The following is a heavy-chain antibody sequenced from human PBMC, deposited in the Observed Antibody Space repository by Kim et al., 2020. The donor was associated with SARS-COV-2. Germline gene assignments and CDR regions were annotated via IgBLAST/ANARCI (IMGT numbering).Heavy chain of an antibody. CDR3: ARDAYGYSYGSHYYYYYGMDV. D-gene: IGHD5-18*01. CDR2: ISSSSSYI. CDR1: GFTFSSYS. J-gene: IGHJ6*02. Sequence: GGSLRLSCAASGFTFSSYSMNWVRQAPGKGLEWVSSISSSSSYIYYADSVKGRFTISRDNAKNSLYLQMNSLRAEDTAVYYCARDAYGYSYGSHYYYYYGMDVWGQGTTVTVSS. V-gene: IGHV3-21*04.